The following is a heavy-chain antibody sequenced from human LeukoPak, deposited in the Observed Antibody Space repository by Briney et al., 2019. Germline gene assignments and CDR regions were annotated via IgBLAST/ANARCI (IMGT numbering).Heavy chain of an antibody. CDR3: ARASPGYSYDYFDY. J-gene: IGHJ4*02. V-gene: IGHV1-3*01. CDR1: GYTFAKYA. Sequence: GPVKVSCKASGYTFAKYAIHWVRQAPGQRLEWMGWINAGNGNTKSSQKFQGRVTIIRDTSASTAYMEVSSLRSEDTSVYYCARASPGYSYDYFDYWGQGTLVTVSS. D-gene: IGHD5-18*01. CDR2: INAGNGNT.